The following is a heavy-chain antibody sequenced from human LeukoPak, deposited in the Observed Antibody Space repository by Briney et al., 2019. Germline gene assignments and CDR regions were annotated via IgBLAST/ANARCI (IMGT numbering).Heavy chain of an antibody. V-gene: IGHV1-2*02. D-gene: IGHD6-6*01. CDR2: INPNSGGT. J-gene: IGHJ4*02. CDR3: ARVIAVRPVLPFDY. CDR1: GYTFTGYY. Sequence: ASVKVSCKASGYTFTGYYMHWVRQAPRQGLEWMGWINPNSGGTNYAQKFQGRVTMTRDTSISTAYMELSRLRSDDTAVYYCARVIAVRPVLPFDYWGQGTLVTVSS.